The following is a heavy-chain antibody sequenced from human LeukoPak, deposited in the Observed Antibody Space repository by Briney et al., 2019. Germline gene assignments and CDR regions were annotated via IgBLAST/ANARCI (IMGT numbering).Heavy chain of an antibody. CDR2: TNPDGSST. D-gene: IGHD5-12*01. V-gene: IGHV3-74*01. CDR3: ARDSADISV. J-gene: IGHJ6*04. CDR1: GFTFSTYW. Sequence: GGSLRLYCEASGFTFSTYWMHWVRQGPGKGLVWVSRTNPDGSSTSYADAVKGRFTISRDNAKNTVYLMNSLRAEDTAVYYCARDSADISVWGKGTTVTVSS.